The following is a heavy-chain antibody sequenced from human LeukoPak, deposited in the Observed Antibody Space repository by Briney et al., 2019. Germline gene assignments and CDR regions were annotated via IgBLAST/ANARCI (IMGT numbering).Heavy chain of an antibody. CDR3: ASSNYDSSGYRLSLDY. Sequence: SETLSLTCTVSGGSISSYYWSWIRQPPGKGLEWIGYIYYSGSTNYNPSLKSRVTISVDTSKNQFSLKLSSVTAAGTAVYYCASSNYDSSGYRLSLDYWGQGTLVTVSS. V-gene: IGHV4-59*01. CDR1: GGSISSYY. D-gene: IGHD3-22*01. J-gene: IGHJ4*02. CDR2: IYYSGST.